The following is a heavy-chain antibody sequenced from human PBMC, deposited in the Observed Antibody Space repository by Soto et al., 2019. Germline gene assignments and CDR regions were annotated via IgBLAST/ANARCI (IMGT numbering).Heavy chain of an antibody. Sequence: QVQLQESGPGLVKPSQTLSLTCTVSGGSISSGGYYWSWIRQHPGKGLEWIGYIYYSGSTYYNPSLKSRVTISIDTSKKQFSLKVGSVTAAERAVYYCARDRRGSYYDRLGWFDPWGQGTLVTVSS. D-gene: IGHD3-22*01. CDR2: IYYSGST. V-gene: IGHV4-31*03. CDR1: GGSISSGGYY. CDR3: ARDRRGSYYDRLGWFDP. J-gene: IGHJ5*02.